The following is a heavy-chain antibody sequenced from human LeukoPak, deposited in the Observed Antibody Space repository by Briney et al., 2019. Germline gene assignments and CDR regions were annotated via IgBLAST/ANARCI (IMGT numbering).Heavy chain of an antibody. CDR1: GFTLSSYS. D-gene: IGHD2-2*01. J-gene: IGHJ6*03. CDR3: ARRYCSSTSCYFTNMDV. CDR2: ISSSSSPI. Sequence: GGSLRLSCAASGFTLSSYSMNWVRQAPGKGLEWVSFISSSSSPIYYADSVKGRFTISRDNAKNSLYLQMNSLRAEDTAVYYCARRYCSSTSCYFTNMDVWGKGTTVTVSS. V-gene: IGHV3-48*01.